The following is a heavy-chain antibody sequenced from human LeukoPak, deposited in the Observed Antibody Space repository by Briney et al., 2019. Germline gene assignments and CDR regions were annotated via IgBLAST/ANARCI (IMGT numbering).Heavy chain of an antibody. CDR3: ARDITPYYYDSSGYGY. J-gene: IGHJ4*02. Sequence: PGGSLRLSCAASGFTFSSYAMHWVRQAPGKGLEWVAVISYDGSNKYYADSVKGRFTISRDNSKNTLYLQMNSLRAEDTAVYYCARDITPYYYDSSGYGYWGQGTLVTVSS. CDR2: ISYDGSNK. D-gene: IGHD3-22*01. CDR1: GFTFSSYA. V-gene: IGHV3-30-3*01.